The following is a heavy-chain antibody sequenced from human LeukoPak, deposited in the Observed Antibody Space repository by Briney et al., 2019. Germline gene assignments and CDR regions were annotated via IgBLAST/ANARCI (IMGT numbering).Heavy chain of an antibody. CDR2: IIPIFGTA. CDR3: ARGHFDWLLPYYYYYYMDV. Sequence: GSSAKVSCKASGGTFSSYAISWVRQAPGQGLEWMGGIIPIFGTANYAQKFQGRVTITADESTSTAYMELSSLRSEDTAVYYCARGHFDWLLPYYYYYYMDVWGKGTTVTVSS. D-gene: IGHD3-9*01. V-gene: IGHV1-69*01. CDR1: GGTFSSYA. J-gene: IGHJ6*03.